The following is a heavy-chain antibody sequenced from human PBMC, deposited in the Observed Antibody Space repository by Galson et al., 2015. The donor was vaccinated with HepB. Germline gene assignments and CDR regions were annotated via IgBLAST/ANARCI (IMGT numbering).Heavy chain of an antibody. Sequence: SLRLSCAASGFTFSSHGMHWVRQAPGKGLEWVAVIWYDGTKKYYADSVKGRLTISRENSKNTLYLQMDSLRAEDTAVYYCARARSNGANYHLVFDSWGQGALVTISS. CDR2: IWYDGTKK. CDR3: ARARSNGANYHLVFDS. J-gene: IGHJ4*02. V-gene: IGHV3-33*01. CDR1: GFTFSSHG. D-gene: IGHD4/OR15-4a*01.